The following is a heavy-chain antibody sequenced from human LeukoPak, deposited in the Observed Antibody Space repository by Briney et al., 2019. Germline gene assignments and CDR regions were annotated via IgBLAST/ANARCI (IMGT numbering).Heavy chain of an antibody. CDR1: GYTFTSYG. CDR2: ISAYNGNT. Sequence: ASVKVSCKASGYTFTSYGISWVRQAPGQGLEWMGWISAYNGNTNYAQKLQGRVTMTTDTSTSTAYMELRSLRSDDTAVYYCARDHIVATADDAFDIWGQGTMDTVSS. V-gene: IGHV1-18*01. J-gene: IGHJ3*02. D-gene: IGHD5-12*01. CDR3: ARDHIVATADDAFDI.